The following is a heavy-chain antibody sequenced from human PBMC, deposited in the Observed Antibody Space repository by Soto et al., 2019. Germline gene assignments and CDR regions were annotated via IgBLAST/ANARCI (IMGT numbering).Heavy chain of an antibody. CDR3: AREGGMTTITTGVFDP. V-gene: IGHV4-59*01. CDR2: IYYSGST. Sequence: SETLSLTCTVSGGSISSYYWSWIRQPPGKGLEWIGYIYYSGSTNYNPSLKSRVTISVDTSKNQFSLKLSSVTAADTAVYYCAREGGMTTITTGVFDPWGQGNLVTVPQ. J-gene: IGHJ5*02. CDR1: GGSISSYY. D-gene: IGHD4-4*01.